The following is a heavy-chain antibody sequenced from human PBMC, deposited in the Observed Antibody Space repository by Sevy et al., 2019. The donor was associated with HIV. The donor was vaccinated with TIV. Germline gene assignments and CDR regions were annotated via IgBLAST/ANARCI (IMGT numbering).Heavy chain of an antibody. CDR3: ARGRVVQGRYYYYYYAMDV. Sequence: GGSLRLSCAASGFTFSSYGMHWVRQAPGKGLEWVAVIWYDGSNKYYADSVKGRFTISRDNSKNTLYLQMNSLRAEDSAVYYCARGRVVQGRYYYYYYAMDVWGQGTTVTVSS. CDR1: GFTFSSYG. D-gene: IGHD2-15*01. V-gene: IGHV3-33*01. J-gene: IGHJ6*02. CDR2: IWYDGSNK.